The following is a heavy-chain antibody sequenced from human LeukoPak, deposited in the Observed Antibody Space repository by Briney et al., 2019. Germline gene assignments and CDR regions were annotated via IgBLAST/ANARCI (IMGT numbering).Heavy chain of an antibody. J-gene: IGHJ4*02. CDR3: ARERGGSGSYGRYYFDY. CDR2: IWYDGSNK. D-gene: IGHD3-10*01. V-gene: IGHV3-33*01. CDR1: GFTFSSYG. Sequence: GGSLRLSCAASGFTFSSYGMHWVRQAPGKGLEWVAVIWYDGSNKYYADSVKGRFTISRDNSKNTLYLQMNSLRAEDTAVYYCARERGGSGSYGRYYFDYWGQGTLVTVSS.